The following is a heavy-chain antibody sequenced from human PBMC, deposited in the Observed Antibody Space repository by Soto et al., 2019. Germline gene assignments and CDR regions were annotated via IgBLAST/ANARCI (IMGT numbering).Heavy chain of an antibody. D-gene: IGHD6-19*01. V-gene: IGHV1-69*01. CDR3: ARDGGSVVAVAGAVRYLDG. J-gene: IGHJ2*01. Sequence: VQLVQSGTEVRRSGSSVKVSCKASGGAFSNYAISWVRQAPGQGLEWMGAIIPIRGIAIYAQKFQGRLTITAGASTTTTNRELISLISEDTAVYYCARDGGSVVAVAGAVRYLDGWGRGTLVTVSS. CDR1: GGAFSNYA. CDR2: IIPIRGIA.